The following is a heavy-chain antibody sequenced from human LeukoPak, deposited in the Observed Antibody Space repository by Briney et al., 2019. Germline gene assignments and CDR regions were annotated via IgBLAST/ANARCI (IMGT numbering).Heavy chain of an antibody. J-gene: IGHJ3*02. D-gene: IGHD6-13*01. Sequence: GGSLRLSCAASGFTVSSNSMNWVRQAPGKGLEWVSVIFSGGGTYYADSVMDRFTISRDSSKNTLYLQMNSLRAEDTAVYFCARDLLGFASSWDIWGQGTMVTASS. CDR3: ARDLLGFASSWDI. CDR2: IFSGGGT. V-gene: IGHV3-66*01. CDR1: GFTVSSNS.